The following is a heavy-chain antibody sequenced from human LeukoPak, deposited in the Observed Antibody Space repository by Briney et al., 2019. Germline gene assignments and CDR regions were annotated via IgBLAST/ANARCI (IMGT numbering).Heavy chain of an antibody. CDR3: VREYSSSSGRAFDI. J-gene: IGHJ3*02. D-gene: IGHD6-6*01. CDR2: ISTDGSST. Sequence: GGSLRLSCAASGFTFSSYWMRWVRQAPGKGLVWVSRISTDGSSTNSADSVKGRLTISRDNAKNTLYLQMNSLRAEDTAVYYCVREYSSSSGRAFDIWGQGTMVTVSP. CDR1: GFTFSSYW. V-gene: IGHV3-74*01.